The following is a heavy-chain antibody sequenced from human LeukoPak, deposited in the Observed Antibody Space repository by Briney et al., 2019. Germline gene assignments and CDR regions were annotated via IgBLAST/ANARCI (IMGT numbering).Heavy chain of an antibody. D-gene: IGHD3-9*01. CDR3: AREYLTGYYPVGLNWFDP. J-gene: IGHJ5*02. CDR1: GDTFSSYV. V-gene: IGHV1-69*01. Sequence: SVKVSCKASGDTFSSYVISWVRQAPGQGLEWMGGITPIFGTANYAQKFQGRVTITADESTSTAYMELSSLRSEDTAVYYCAREYLTGYYPVGLNWFDPWGQGTLVTVSS. CDR2: ITPIFGTA.